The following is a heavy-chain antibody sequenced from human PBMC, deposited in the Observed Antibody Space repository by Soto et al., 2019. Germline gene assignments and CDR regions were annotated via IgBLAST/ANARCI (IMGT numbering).Heavy chain of an antibody. Sequence: GGSLRLSCAASGFTFSSYAMSWVRQAPGKGLEWVSAISGSGGSTYYADSVKGRFTISRDNSKNTLYLQMNSLRAEDTAVYYCAKKARYSSGWDERDYYYMDVWGKGT. V-gene: IGHV3-23*01. CDR2: ISGSGGST. D-gene: IGHD6-19*01. J-gene: IGHJ6*03. CDR1: GFTFSSYA. CDR3: AKKARYSSGWDERDYYYMDV.